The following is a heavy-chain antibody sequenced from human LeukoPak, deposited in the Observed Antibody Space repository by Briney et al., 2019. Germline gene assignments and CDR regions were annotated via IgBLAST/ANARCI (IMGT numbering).Heavy chain of an antibody. V-gene: IGHV4-30-4*08. CDR3: ARDGGFGVFHF. CDR1: GGSLSSDDFF. D-gene: IGHD3-16*01. CDR2: AHYSGTT. J-gene: IGHJ4*02. Sequence: PSETLSLTCSVSGGSLSSDDFFWSWIRQPPGKALEWIGYAHYSGTTQYNPSLKSRLVISVGTSKNQFSLRLNSVTAADTAVYFCARDGGFGVFHFWGQGILVTVSS.